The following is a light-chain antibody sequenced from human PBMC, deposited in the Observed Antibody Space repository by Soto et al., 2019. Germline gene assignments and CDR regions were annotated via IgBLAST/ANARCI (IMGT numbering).Light chain of an antibody. CDR2: GAS. V-gene: IGKV3-20*01. J-gene: IGKJ1*01. CDR3: QQYGSSPKART. Sequence: EIVLTQSPGTLYLSPGERATLSCRASRSVSSSYLAWYQHKPGQAPRLLIYGASSRATGIPDRFSGSGSGTDFTLTISRLEPEDFAVYYCQQYGSSPKARTFGQGTKVDIK. CDR1: RSVSSSY.